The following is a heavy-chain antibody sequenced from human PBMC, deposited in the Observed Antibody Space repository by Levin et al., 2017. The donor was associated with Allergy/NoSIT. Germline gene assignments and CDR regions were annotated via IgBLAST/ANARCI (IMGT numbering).Heavy chain of an antibody. CDR1: GGTFSSYA. CDR3: ARGYCSGGSCYYGFDY. J-gene: IGHJ4*02. D-gene: IGHD2-15*01. Sequence: GASVKVSCKASGGTFSSYAISWVRQAPGQGLEWMGRIIPILGIANYAQKFQGRVTITADKSTSTAYMELSSLRSEDTAVYYCARGYCSGGSCYYGFDYWGQGTLVTVSS. V-gene: IGHV1-69*04. CDR2: IIPILGIA.